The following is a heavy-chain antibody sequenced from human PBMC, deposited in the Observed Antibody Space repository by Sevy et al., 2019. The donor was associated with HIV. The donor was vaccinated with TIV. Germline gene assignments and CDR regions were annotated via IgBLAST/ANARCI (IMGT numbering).Heavy chain of an antibody. D-gene: IGHD2-8*01. CDR1: GFAFYDYS. CDR3: AREGCTRPHDY. J-gene: IGHJ4*02. V-gene: IGHV3-23*01. Sequence: GGSLRLSCAASGFAFYDYSMSWIRQTPGKGLEWVATLSFGCGKINYANSVKGRFTISRDNSKNSFYLQMDNLRVEDTALYYCAREGCTRPHDYWGQGTRVTVSS. CDR2: LSFGCGKI.